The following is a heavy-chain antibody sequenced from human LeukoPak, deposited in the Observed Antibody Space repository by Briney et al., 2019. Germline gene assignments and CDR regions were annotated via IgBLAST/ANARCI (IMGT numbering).Heavy chain of an antibody. V-gene: IGHV4-39*01. J-gene: IGHJ1*01. CDR3: ARHSSSWYRYFQH. CDR2: IYYSGST. Sequence: PSETLSLTCTVSGGSISSSSYYWGWIRQPPGKGLEWIGGIYYSGSTYYNPSLKSRVTISVDTSKNQFSLKLSSVTAADTAVYYCARHSSSWYRYFQHWGQGTLVTVSS. D-gene: IGHD6-13*01. CDR1: GGSISSSSYY.